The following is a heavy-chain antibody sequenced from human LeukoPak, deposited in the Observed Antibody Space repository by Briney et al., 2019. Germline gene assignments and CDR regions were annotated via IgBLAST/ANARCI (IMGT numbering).Heavy chain of an antibody. CDR2: IYTSGTI. V-gene: IGHV4-4*07. J-gene: IGHJ5*02. Sequence: SETLSLTCTVSGGSISSYYWSWTRQPAGTALEWIGRIYTSGTITYNPSLKSRVTMSEDTSKNQFSLKLSSVTAADTAVYYCARDSGTTGEVKFDPWGQGTLVTVSS. CDR3: ARDSGTTGEVKFDP. CDR1: GGSISSYY. D-gene: IGHD3-10*01.